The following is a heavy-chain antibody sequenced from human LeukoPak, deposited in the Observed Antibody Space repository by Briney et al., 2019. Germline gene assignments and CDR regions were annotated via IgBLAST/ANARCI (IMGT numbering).Heavy chain of an antibody. D-gene: IGHD5-18*01. Sequence: TGGSLRLSCAASGFTFSDYWIHWVRQAPGKGLVWVSRINNDGSDTIYADSVKGRFTISRDNSKNTLYLQMNSLRAEDTAVYYCARDLPDTAMGDWGQGTLVTVSS. J-gene: IGHJ4*02. CDR1: GFTFSDYW. CDR2: INNDGSDT. CDR3: ARDLPDTAMGD. V-gene: IGHV3-74*01.